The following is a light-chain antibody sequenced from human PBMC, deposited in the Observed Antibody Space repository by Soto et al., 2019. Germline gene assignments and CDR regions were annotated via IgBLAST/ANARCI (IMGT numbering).Light chain of an antibody. J-gene: IGKJ5*01. CDR1: QSISSN. CDR3: QQYGSSPT. V-gene: IGKV3-20*01. CDR2: GAS. Sequence: EIVMTQSPAILSVSPGERATLSCRANQSISSNLAWYQQKPGQAPRLLIYGASSRATGIPDRFSGSGSGTDFTLTISRLEPEDFAVYYCQQYGSSPTFGQGTRLEIK.